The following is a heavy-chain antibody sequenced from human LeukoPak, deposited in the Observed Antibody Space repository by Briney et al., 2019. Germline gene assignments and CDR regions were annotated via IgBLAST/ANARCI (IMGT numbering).Heavy chain of an antibody. CDR2: IKQDGSEK. Sequence: QAGGSLRLSCAASGFTFSSYWMSWVRQAPGKGLEWVANIKQDGSEKYYVDSVKGRFTISRDNAKNSLYLQMNSLRVEDTAMYYCARETGYSTSWYAYYFDYWGQGTLVTVAS. J-gene: IGHJ4*02. D-gene: IGHD6-13*01. V-gene: IGHV3-7*03. CDR1: GFTFSSYW. CDR3: ARETGYSTSWYAYYFDY.